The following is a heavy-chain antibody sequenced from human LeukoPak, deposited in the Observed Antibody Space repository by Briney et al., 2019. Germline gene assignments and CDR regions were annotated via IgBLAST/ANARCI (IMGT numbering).Heavy chain of an antibody. J-gene: IGHJ4*02. CDR1: GFTFSSYW. CDR3: AKDFRYNQYYFDY. V-gene: IGHV3-7*01. CDR2: IKQDGSEK. D-gene: IGHD1-14*01. Sequence: GGSLRLSCAASGFTFSSYWMSWVRQAPGKGLEWVANIKQDGSEKYYVDSVKGRFTISRDNAKNSLYLQMNSLRAEDTAVYYCAKDFRYNQYYFDYWGQGTLVTVSS.